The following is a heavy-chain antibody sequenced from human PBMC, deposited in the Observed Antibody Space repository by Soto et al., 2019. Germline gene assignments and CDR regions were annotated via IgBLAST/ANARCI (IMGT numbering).Heavy chain of an antibody. Sequence: EVQLEESGGGLVQPGESLRLSCEASGFDLRDYEMNWVRQAPGKGLEWVSHISSRGTIKDFADSSKGRFTISRDNARNSVYLEMNSLRVDDTAVYYCVRRIWDAMVVVSATRGVFDIWGQGTMVTVSS. CDR3: VRRIWDAMVVVSATRGVFDI. J-gene: IGHJ3*02. V-gene: IGHV3-48*03. CDR1: GFDLRDYE. CDR2: ISSRGTIK. D-gene: IGHD2-15*01.